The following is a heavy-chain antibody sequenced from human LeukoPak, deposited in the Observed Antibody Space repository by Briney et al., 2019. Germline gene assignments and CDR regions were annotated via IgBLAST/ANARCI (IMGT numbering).Heavy chain of an antibody. J-gene: IGHJ5*02. CDR2: IYYSGTT. D-gene: IGHD3-10*02. CDR1: GGSISSSSHY. V-gene: IGHV4-39*01. CDR3: VRWQSGSMFHPP. Sequence: PSETLSLTCTVSGGSISSSSHYWGWIRQPSGKGLEWIGSIYYSGTTAYNPSLKSRVTISVDTSKNQFSLKLSSVTAADTAVYYCVRWQSGSMFHPPWGQGTLVTVSS.